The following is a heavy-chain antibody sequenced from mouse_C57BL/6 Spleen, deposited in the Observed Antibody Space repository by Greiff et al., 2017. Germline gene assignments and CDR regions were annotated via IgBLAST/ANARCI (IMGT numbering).Heavy chain of an antibody. V-gene: IGHV1-64*01. D-gene: IGHD3-2*02. CDR3: ARATAQAPMDY. Sequence: VKLQQPGAELVKPGASVKLSCKASGYTFTSYWMHWVKQRPGQGLEWIGMIHPNSGSTNYNEKFKSKATLTVDKSSSTAYMQLSSLTSEDSAVYYCARATAQAPMDYWGQGTSVTVSS. CDR2: IHPNSGST. CDR1: GYTFTSYW. J-gene: IGHJ4*01.